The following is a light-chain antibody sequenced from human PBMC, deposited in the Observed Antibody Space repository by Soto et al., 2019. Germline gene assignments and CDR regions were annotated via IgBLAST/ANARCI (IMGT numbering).Light chain of an antibody. Sequence: QSALTQPASMSGSPGQSITIPCTGTSSDVGGYNYVSWYQQHPGKAPKLMIYDVSNRPSGVSNRFSGSKSGNTASLTISGLQAEDEADYYCSSYTSSSTLLYVFGTGTKLTVL. CDR3: SSYTSSSTLLYV. V-gene: IGLV2-14*01. J-gene: IGLJ1*01. CDR1: SSDVGGYNY. CDR2: DVS.